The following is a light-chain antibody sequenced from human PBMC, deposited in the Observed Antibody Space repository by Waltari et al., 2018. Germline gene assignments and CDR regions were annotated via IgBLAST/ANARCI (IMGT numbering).Light chain of an antibody. Sequence: DIQMTQSPSSLSASVGDRVTITCRARQSISTYLNWYQQKPGKAPKLLIYAASSLQSGVPSRFSGSGSGTDFTLTINSLQPEDFATYYCQQTSSRRTFGQGTKVEIK. CDR3: QQTSSRRT. CDR1: QSISTY. J-gene: IGKJ1*01. V-gene: IGKV1-39*01. CDR2: AAS.